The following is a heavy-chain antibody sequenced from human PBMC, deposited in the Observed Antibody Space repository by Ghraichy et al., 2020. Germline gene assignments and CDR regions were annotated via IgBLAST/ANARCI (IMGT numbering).Heavy chain of an antibody. Sequence: SETLSLTCAVSGGSISSSNWWSWVRQPPGKGLEWIGEIYHSGSTNYNPSLKSRVTISVDKSKNQFSLKLSSVTAADTAVYYCAMAHDSSGLLDYWGQGTLVTVSS. J-gene: IGHJ4*02. CDR2: IYHSGST. CDR1: GGSISSSNW. D-gene: IGHD3-22*01. CDR3: AMAHDSSGLLDY. V-gene: IGHV4-4*02.